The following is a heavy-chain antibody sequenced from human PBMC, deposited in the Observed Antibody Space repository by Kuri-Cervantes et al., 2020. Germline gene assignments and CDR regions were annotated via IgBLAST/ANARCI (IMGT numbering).Heavy chain of an antibody. V-gene: IGHV3-48*03. Sequence: GGSLRLSCAASGFTFSSYEMNWVRQAPGKGLEWVSYISSSGSTIYYADSVKGRFTISRDNAKSSLYLQMNSLRAEDTAVYYCATSRRPSGGIWAVGGLYWSSEHYFDYWGQGTLVTVSS. CDR1: GFTFSSYE. J-gene: IGHJ4*02. D-gene: IGHD2-8*02. CDR3: ATSRRPSGGIWAVGGLYWSSEHYFDY. CDR2: ISSSGSTI.